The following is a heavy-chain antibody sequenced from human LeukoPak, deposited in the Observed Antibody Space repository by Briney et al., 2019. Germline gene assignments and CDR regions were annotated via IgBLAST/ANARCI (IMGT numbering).Heavy chain of an antibody. V-gene: IGHV3-53*01. D-gene: IGHD3-22*01. Sequence: AGGSLRLSCAASGFTVSSNYMSWVRQAPGKGLEWVSVIYSGGSTYYPDSVKGRFTISRDKSKNTLYLQMNSLRAEDTAVYYCARDSDYYDSRGSLGAYWGQGTLVTVSS. CDR3: ARDSDYYDSRGSLGAY. CDR2: IYSGGST. J-gene: IGHJ4*02. CDR1: GFTVSSNY.